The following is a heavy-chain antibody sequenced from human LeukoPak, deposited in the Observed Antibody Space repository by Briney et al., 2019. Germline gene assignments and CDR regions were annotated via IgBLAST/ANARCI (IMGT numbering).Heavy chain of an antibody. CDR3: ARGGDYYDSSGYYYARPHYFDY. J-gene: IGHJ4*02. Sequence: ASVKVSCKASGYTFTSYDINWVRQATGQGLEWMGWMNPNSGNTGYAQKFQGRVTMTRDTSTSTVYMELSSLRSEDTAVYYCARGGDYYDSSGYYYARPHYFDYWGQGTLVTVSS. V-gene: IGHV1-8*01. CDR2: MNPNSGNT. D-gene: IGHD3-22*01. CDR1: GYTFTSYD.